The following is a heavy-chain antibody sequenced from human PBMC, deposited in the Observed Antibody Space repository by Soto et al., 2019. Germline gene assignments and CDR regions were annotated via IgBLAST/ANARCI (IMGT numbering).Heavy chain of an antibody. CDR1: GFTFSSYS. CDR2: ISSSSSYI. D-gene: IGHD2-15*01. Sequence: PGGSLRLSCAASGFTFSSYSMNWVRQAPGKGLEWVSSISSSSSYIYYADSVKGRFTISRDNAKNSLYLQMNSLRAEDTAVYYCARTLTFYCSGGSCYPTVVAFDIWGQGTMVTVSS. CDR3: ARTLTFYCSGGSCYPTVVAFDI. J-gene: IGHJ3*02. V-gene: IGHV3-21*01.